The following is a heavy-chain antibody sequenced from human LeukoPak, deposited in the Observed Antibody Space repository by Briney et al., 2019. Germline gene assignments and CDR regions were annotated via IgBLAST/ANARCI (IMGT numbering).Heavy chain of an antibody. J-gene: IGHJ4*02. CDR2: INPSGGST. D-gene: IGHD1-26*01. CDR1: GYTFTSYY. Sequence: GASVKVSCEASGYTFTSYYMHWVRQAPGQGLEWMGIINPSGGSTSYAQKFQGRVTMTRDTSTSTVYMELSSLRSEDTAVYYCAHTLVGATDPFDYWGQGTLVTVSS. V-gene: IGHV1-46*01. CDR3: AHTLVGATDPFDY.